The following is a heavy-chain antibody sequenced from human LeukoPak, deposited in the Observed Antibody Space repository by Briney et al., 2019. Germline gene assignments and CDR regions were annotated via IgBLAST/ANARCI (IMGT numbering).Heavy chain of an antibody. CDR1: GFTVSSNY. CDR2: IYSGGST. Sequence: GGSLRLSCAASGFTVSSNYMSWVRQAPGTGLEWISVIYSGGSTYYADSVKGRFTISRDNSKNTLHLQMNSLRAEDTAVYYCARDVGGVFDYWGQGTLVTVSS. J-gene: IGHJ4*02. D-gene: IGHD3-16*01. V-gene: IGHV3-53*01. CDR3: ARDVGGVFDY.